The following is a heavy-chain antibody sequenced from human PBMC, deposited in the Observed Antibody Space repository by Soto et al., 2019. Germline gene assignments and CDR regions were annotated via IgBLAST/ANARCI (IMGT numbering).Heavy chain of an antibody. CDR2: IYHSGST. D-gene: IGHD3-16*01. CDR1: GGSISSNNW. J-gene: IGHJ4*02. CDR3: VRDLGGFGY. V-gene: IGHV4-4*02. Sequence: QVQLQESGPGLVKPSWTLSLTCAVSGGSISSNNWWSWVRQPPGKGLEWIGEIYHSGSTNYNPSRRSRLTISIDKSKNQFSLKLSSVTAADTAVYYCVRDLGGFGYWGQGTLVTVSS.